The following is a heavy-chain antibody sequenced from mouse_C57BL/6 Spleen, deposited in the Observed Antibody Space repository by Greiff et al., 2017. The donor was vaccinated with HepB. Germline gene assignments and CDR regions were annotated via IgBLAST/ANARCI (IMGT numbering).Heavy chain of an antibody. V-gene: IGHV1-9*01. CDR1: GYTFTGYW. Sequence: QVQLQQSGAELMKPGVSVKLSCKATGYTFTGYWIEWVKQRPGHGLEWSGEILPGRGSTKYNEKLKGKATFTADKSYNTAYLQLSSLTTEDSAIYYYARQEASVVSHEGFDYWGQGTTLTVSS. D-gene: IGHD1-1*01. CDR3: ARQEASVVSHEGFDY. J-gene: IGHJ2*01. CDR2: ILPGRGST.